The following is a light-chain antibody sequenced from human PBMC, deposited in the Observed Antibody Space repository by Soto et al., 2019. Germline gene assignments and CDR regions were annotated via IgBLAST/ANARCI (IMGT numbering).Light chain of an antibody. V-gene: IGKV1-39*01. J-gene: IGKJ5*01. Sequence: DSQMTQSPSSLSASVGDGVTITCRASESISRHLNWYQQKPGKAPKILIYAASSLQNGVPSRFRGSGSGTDFTLTITNLQPEDFATYYCQQTYSTLSITFGQGTRLDI. CDR2: AAS. CDR1: ESISRH. CDR3: QQTYSTLSIT.